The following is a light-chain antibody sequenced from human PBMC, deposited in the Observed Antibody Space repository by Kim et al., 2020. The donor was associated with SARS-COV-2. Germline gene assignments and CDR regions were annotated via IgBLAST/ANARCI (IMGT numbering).Light chain of an antibody. CDR1: SLRSYY. CDR2: GKN. Sequence: SSELTQDPAVSVALGQTVRITCQGDSLRSYYATWNQQKPGQAPIVVIYGKNNRPSGIPDRFSGSSSGNTTSLTITGTQAGDEADYYCNSRDSNDNVVFGG. J-gene: IGLJ2*01. V-gene: IGLV3-19*01. CDR3: NSRDSNDNVV.